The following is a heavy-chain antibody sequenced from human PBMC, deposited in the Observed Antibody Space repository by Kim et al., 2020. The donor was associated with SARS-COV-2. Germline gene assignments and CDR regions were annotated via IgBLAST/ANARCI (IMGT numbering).Heavy chain of an antibody. CDR3: ARGKRWLQLAFDP. D-gene: IGHD5-12*01. V-gene: IGHV4-34*01. J-gene: IGHJ5*02. Sequence: YNPSLTSRVTISVDTSKNQFSLKLSSVTAADTAVYYCARGKRWLQLAFDPWGQGTLVTVSS.